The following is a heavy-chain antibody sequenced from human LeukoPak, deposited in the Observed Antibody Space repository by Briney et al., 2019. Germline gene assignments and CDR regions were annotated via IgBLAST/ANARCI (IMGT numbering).Heavy chain of an antibody. V-gene: IGHV4-34*08. CDR3: SLKWLRSSGYMDV. J-gene: IGHJ6*03. CDR1: GFTFSSYG. Sequence: PGGSLRLSCAASGFTFSSYGMSWVRQAPGKGLEWIGEINHSGSTNYNPSLKSRVTISVDTSKNQFSLKLSSVTAADTAVYYCSLKWLRSSGYMDVWGKGTTVTVSS. CDR2: INHSGST. D-gene: IGHD5-12*01.